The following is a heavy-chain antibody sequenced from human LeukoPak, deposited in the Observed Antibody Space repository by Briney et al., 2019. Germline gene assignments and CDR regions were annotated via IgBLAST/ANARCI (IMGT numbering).Heavy chain of an antibody. V-gene: IGHV4-61*01. Sequence: SETLSLTCTVSGGSISSSSYYWSWIRQPPGKGLEWIGYIYYSGSTNYNPSLKSRVTISVDTSKNQFSLKLSSVTAADTAVYYCARVLSSGDYMDVWGKGTTVTISS. CDR1: GGSISSSSYY. CDR3: ARVLSSGDYMDV. J-gene: IGHJ6*03. CDR2: IYYSGST. D-gene: IGHD6-25*01.